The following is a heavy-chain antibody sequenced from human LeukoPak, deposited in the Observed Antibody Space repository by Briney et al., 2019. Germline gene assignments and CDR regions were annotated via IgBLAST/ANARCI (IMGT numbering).Heavy chain of an antibody. CDR1: GGSFSGHY. CDR2: VNHSGNT. CDR3: ARARIVLTI. D-gene: IGHD5-12*01. V-gene: IGHV4-34*01. Sequence: SETLSLTCAVFGGSFSGHYWSWIRQPPGKGLEWIGEVNHSGNTNYNPSLTSRVTISLDTSKNQLSLKLTSVTAADTAVYYCARARIVLTIWGQGTLVTVSS. J-gene: IGHJ4*02.